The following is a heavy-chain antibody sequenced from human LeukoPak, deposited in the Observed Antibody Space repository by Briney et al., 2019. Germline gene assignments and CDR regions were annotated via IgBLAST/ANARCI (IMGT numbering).Heavy chain of an antibody. J-gene: IGHJ3*02. Sequence: GGFLRLSCAASGFTFSSYAMSWVRQAPGKGLEWVSAISGSGGSTYYADSVKGRFTISRDNSKNTLYLQMNTLRAEDTAVYYCARQTYGSGSHGAFDIWGQGTMVTVSS. CDR3: ARQTYGSGSHGAFDI. CDR2: ISGSGGST. CDR1: GFTFSSYA. V-gene: IGHV3-23*01. D-gene: IGHD3-10*01.